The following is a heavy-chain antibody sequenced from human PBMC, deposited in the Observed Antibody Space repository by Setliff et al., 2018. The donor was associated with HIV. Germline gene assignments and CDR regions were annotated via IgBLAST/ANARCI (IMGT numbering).Heavy chain of an antibody. CDR1: GYSIGSGYY. CDR2: MYHSGST. J-gene: IGHJ4*02. CDR3: ASEDCGGGSCRPDN. D-gene: IGHD2-15*01. Sequence: SETLSLTCTVSGYSIGSGYYWGWIRQPPGKGLEWIGSMYHSGSTYYNPSLKSRVTISLDTSENHFSLKLSSVTVADTAVYYCASEDCGGGSCRPDNWGQGTLVTVSS. V-gene: IGHV4-38-2*02.